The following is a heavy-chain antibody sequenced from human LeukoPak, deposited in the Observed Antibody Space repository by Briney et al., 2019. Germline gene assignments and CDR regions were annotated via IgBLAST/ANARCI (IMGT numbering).Heavy chain of an antibody. D-gene: IGHD3-22*01. CDR3: ARDLGDYYDSSGYRYYFDY. Sequence: GGSLRLSCAASGFTFSSYSMNWVRQAPGKGLEWVPSISTSSSYIYYADSVKGRFTISRDNAKNSLYLQMNSLRAEDTAVYYCARDLGDYYDSSGYRYYFDYWGQGTLVTVSS. CDR2: ISTSSSYI. CDR1: GFTFSSYS. J-gene: IGHJ4*02. V-gene: IGHV3-21*01.